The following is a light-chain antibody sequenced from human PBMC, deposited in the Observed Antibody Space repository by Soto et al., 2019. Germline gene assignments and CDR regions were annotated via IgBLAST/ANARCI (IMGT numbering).Light chain of an antibody. Sequence: EIVMTQSPATLSVSPGGRATLSCRASQSVSTYLAWHQQRPGQAPRLLIYDASYRATDIPPRFSGSGSGTDFTLTISSLEPEEFAVYYCQQRRSWPPTITFGQGTRLEIK. CDR3: QQRRSWPPTIT. CDR2: DAS. J-gene: IGKJ5*01. CDR1: QSVSTY. V-gene: IGKV3-11*01.